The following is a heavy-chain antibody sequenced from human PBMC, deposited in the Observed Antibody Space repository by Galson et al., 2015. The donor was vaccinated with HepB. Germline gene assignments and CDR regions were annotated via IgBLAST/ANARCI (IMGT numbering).Heavy chain of an antibody. CDR1: GGSISSYY. CDR2: IYYSGST. D-gene: IGHD4-23*01. CDR3: ARGWATVVTPLDN. V-gene: IGHV4-59*01. J-gene: IGHJ4*02. Sequence: ETLSLTCTVSGGSISSYYWSWIRQPPGKGLEWIGCIYYSGSTTYNPSLKSRVTISVDTSKNQFSLKLSSVTAADTAVYYCARGWATVVTPLDNWGQGTLVTVSS.